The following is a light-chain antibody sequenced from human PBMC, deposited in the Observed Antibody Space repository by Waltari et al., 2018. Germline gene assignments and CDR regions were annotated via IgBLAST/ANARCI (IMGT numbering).Light chain of an antibody. CDR2: DAS. CDR3: QQRTTWPSIT. V-gene: IGKV3-11*01. J-gene: IGKJ5*01. CDR1: QSVNTN. Sequence: EIVLTQSPATLSLSPGERGTLSCRASQSVNTNLAWYQQKPGQAPRLLIYDASNRATGIPARFSGSGSGTDFTLTISSLEREDFAVSYCQQRTTWPSITFGQGTRLEIK.